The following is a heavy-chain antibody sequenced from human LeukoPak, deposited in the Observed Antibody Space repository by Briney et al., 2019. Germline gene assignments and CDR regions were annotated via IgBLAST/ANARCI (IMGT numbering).Heavy chain of an antibody. V-gene: IGHV3-23*01. CDR2: ISGSGDNT. J-gene: IGHJ4*02. D-gene: IGHD6-13*01. CDR3: AKISWANYFDY. CDR1: GFTFSSYA. Sequence: GGSLRLSCAVSGFTFSSYAMSWVRQAPGKGLEWVSTISGSGDNTYSADSVRGRFTISRDNSKNTLYLQMNSLRAEDTAIYYCAKISWANYFDYWGQGTLVTVSS.